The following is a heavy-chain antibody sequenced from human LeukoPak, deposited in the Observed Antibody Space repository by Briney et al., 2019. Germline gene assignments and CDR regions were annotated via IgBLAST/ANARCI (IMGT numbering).Heavy chain of an antibody. J-gene: IGHJ3*02. CDR2: FYSGGST. D-gene: IGHD6-19*01. V-gene: IGHV3-66*01. Sequence: GGSLRLSCAVSGFTVSSNYMSWVRQAPGKGLEWVSVFYSGGSTYYADSVKGRFTISRDNSKNTLYLQMNSLRAEDTAVYYCARDGVAGTSDAFDIWGQGTMVTVSP. CDR1: GFTVSSNY. CDR3: ARDGVAGTSDAFDI.